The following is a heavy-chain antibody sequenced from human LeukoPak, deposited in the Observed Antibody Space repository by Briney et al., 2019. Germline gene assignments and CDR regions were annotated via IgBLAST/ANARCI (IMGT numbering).Heavy chain of an antibody. CDR2: IYTSGST. Sequence: PSETLSLTCTVSGGSLSSGSYYWRWIRQPAGTGLDWIGRIYTSGSTNYNPSLKSRVTISVDTSKNQFSLKLSSVTAADTAVYYCARGNIIAVAGTEDYWGQGTLVTVSS. D-gene: IGHD6-19*01. J-gene: IGHJ4*02. CDR1: GGSLSSGSYY. CDR3: ARGNIIAVAGTEDY. V-gene: IGHV4-61*02.